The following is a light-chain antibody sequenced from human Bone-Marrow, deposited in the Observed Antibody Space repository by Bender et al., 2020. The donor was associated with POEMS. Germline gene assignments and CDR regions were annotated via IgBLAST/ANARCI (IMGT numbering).Light chain of an antibody. V-gene: IGLV1-36*01. CDR2: YDA. Sequence: QSVVTQPPSLSEAPRQRVTISCSGSSSNIGNHGVNWYQQLPGQAPKLLSYYDALLTPGVSDRFSASKSGTSASLAISELQSEDEALYYCSDWDDSLSGWVFGGGTKLTVL. J-gene: IGLJ3*02. CDR1: SSNIGNHG. CDR3: SDWDDSLSGWV.